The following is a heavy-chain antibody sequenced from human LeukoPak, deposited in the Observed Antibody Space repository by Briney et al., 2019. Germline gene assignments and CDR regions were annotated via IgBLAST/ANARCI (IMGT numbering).Heavy chain of an antibody. CDR3: ARDPAYYYDSSGSHRPHYFDY. D-gene: IGHD3-22*01. V-gene: IGHV3-30-3*01. Sequence: GRSLRLSCAASGFTFSSYAMHWVRQAPGKGLEWVAVISYDGSNKYYADSVKGRFTISRDNSKNTLYLQMNSLRAEDTAVYYRARDPAYYYDSSGSHRPHYFDYWGQGTLVTVSS. J-gene: IGHJ4*02. CDR2: ISYDGSNK. CDR1: GFTFSSYA.